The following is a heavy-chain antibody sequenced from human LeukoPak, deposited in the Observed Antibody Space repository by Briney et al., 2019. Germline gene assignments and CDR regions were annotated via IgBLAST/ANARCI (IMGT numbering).Heavy chain of an antibody. CDR1: GFTFSSYG. D-gene: IGHD2-21*01. CDR3: ARDHILVDENGFHL. Sequence: GGSLRLSCAASGFTFSSYGIRWVRQAPGKGLGWVAVIGSDGRNKFYADSVTGRFTISRDNSQNTMYLQMNSLRAEDSAVYYCARDHILVDENGFHLWGQGTMVTVPS. CDR2: IGSDGRNK. V-gene: IGHV3-33*01. J-gene: IGHJ3*01.